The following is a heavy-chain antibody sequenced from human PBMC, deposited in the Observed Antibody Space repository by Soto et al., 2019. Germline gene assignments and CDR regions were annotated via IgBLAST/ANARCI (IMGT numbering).Heavy chain of an antibody. D-gene: IGHD3-3*01. CDR3: ARDQGLRYFDY. J-gene: IGHJ4*02. CDR1: GGSISSYY. CDR2: IDYSGST. V-gene: IGHV4-59*01. Sequence: QVQLQESGPGLVKPSETLSLTCTVSGGSISSYYWSWIRQPPGKGLEWIGYIDYSGSTNYNPSLKSRVTISVDTSKNQFSLKLSSVTAADTAVYYCARDQGLRYFDYWGQGTLVTVSS.